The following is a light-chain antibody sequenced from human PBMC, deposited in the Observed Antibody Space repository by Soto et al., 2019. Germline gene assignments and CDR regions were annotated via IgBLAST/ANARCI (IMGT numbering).Light chain of an antibody. CDR2: GAS. V-gene: IGKV3-15*01. CDR1: QSVSSN. CDR3: QQYNKWPQT. J-gene: IGKJ1*01. Sequence: EIMMTQSPATLSLSHGERATLSCRASQSVSSNLAWYQQKPGQAPRLLIYGASTRATGIPATFSGSGSGTEFTLTISSLQSEDFAVYYCQQYNKWPQTFGQGTKVDIK.